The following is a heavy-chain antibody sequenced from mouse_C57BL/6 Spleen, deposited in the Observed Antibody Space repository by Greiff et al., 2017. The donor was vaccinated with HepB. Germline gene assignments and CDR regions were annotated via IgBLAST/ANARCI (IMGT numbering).Heavy chain of an antibody. J-gene: IGHJ4*01. D-gene: IGHD1-1*01. CDR1: GYTFTSYW. Sequence: VQLQQSGAELVMPGASVKLSCKASGYTFTSYWMHWVKQRPGQGLEWIGEIDPSDSYTNYNQKFKGKSTLTVDKSSSTAYMQLSSLTSEDSAVYYCARGDYGSSLYAMDYWGQGTSVTVSS. CDR3: ARGDYGSSLYAMDY. CDR2: IDPSDSYT. V-gene: IGHV1-69*01.